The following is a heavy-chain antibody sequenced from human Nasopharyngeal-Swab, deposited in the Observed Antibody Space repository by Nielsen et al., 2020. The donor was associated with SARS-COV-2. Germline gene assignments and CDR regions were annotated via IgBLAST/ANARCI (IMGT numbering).Heavy chain of an antibody. V-gene: IGHV3-7*03. Sequence: WIRQPPGKGLEWVANIKQDGSEKYYVDSVKGRFTISRDNAKNSLYLQMNSLRAEDTAVYYCARERFGDHTPPTYYYGMDVWGQGTTVTVSS. D-gene: IGHD3-10*01. J-gene: IGHJ6*02. CDR2: IKQDGSEK. CDR3: ARERFGDHTPPTYYYGMDV.